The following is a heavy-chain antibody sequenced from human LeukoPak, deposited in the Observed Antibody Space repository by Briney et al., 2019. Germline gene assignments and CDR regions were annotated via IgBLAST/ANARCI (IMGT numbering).Heavy chain of an antibody. Sequence: GGSLRLSCAASGFTFSSYGMHWVRQAPGKGLEWVAVISYDGSNKYYADSVKGRFTISRDNSKNTLYLQMNSLRAEDTAVYYCAKKPGYGYAFDIWGQGTMVTVSS. CDR1: GFTFSSYG. V-gene: IGHV3-30*18. CDR3: AKKPGYGYAFDI. J-gene: IGHJ3*02. D-gene: IGHD5-18*01. CDR2: ISYDGSNK.